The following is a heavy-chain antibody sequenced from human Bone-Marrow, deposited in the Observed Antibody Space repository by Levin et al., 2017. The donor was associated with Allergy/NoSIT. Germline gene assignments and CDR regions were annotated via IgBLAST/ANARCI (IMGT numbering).Heavy chain of an antibody. Sequence: SGGSLRLSCAASGFTFTNYWMHWVRQAPGKGLVWVSRINSDGSSTTYADSVKGRFTISRDNARNTLYLQMNSLRAEDTAVYYCARLYGSGNYFDYWGQGTLVTVSS. CDR3: ARLYGSGNYFDY. CDR1: GFTFTNYW. CDR2: INSDGSST. D-gene: IGHD3-10*01. J-gene: IGHJ4*02. V-gene: IGHV3-74*01.